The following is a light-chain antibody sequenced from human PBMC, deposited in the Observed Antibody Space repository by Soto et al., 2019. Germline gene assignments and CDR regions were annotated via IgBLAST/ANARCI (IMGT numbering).Light chain of an antibody. J-gene: IGKJ4*01. Sequence: DIQMTQSPSTLSASVGDRVTITCRASQSISSWLAWYQQKPGKAPNLLIYQASSLESGVASRFGGSGSGTEFTLPISSLQPDDFATYYCQQYNSYPLTFGGGTKVEIK. CDR2: QAS. CDR1: QSISSW. V-gene: IGKV1-5*03. CDR3: QQYNSYPLT.